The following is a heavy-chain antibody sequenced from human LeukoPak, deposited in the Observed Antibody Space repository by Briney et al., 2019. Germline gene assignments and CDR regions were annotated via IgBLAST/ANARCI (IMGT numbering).Heavy chain of an antibody. D-gene: IGHD3-9*01. CDR1: GFTFSSYE. J-gene: IGHJ4*02. Sequence: GGSLRLSCVASGFTFSSYEMNWVRQTPGKGLEWVSYISSSGRTAYYADSVRGRFTISRDNAKNSLYLQMNSLRAEDTAVYYCAREVRYFALGDYWGQGTLVTVSS. CDR3: AREVRYFALGDY. CDR2: ISSSGRTA. V-gene: IGHV3-48*03.